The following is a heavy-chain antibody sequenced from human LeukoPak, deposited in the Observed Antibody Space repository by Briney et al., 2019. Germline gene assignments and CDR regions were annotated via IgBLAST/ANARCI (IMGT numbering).Heavy chain of an antibody. D-gene: IGHD3-10*01. CDR1: GFTFSSYS. Sequence: GGSLRLSCAASGFTFSSYSMNWVRQAPGKGLEWVSYISSSGSTIYYADSVKGRFTISRDNAKNSLYLQMNSLRAEDTAVYYCARVGVRGVYDAFDIWGQGTMVTVSS. CDR2: ISSSGSTI. V-gene: IGHV3-48*04. CDR3: ARVGVRGVYDAFDI. J-gene: IGHJ3*02.